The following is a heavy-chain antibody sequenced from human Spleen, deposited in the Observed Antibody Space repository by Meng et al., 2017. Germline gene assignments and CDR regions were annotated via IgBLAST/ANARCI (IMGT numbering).Heavy chain of an antibody. CDR1: GYTFTNYW. J-gene: IGHJ2*01. CDR2: IYPGDSDT. CDR3: ARREPGNYYFHL. D-gene: IGHD1-1*01. V-gene: IGHV5-51*01. Sequence: GESLKISCKGSGYTFTNYWIGWVRQMPGKGLEWMGIIYPGDSDTRYSPSFQGQVTISADKSISTAYMQWTSLKASDTAMYYCARREPGNYYFHLWGRGTLVTVSS.